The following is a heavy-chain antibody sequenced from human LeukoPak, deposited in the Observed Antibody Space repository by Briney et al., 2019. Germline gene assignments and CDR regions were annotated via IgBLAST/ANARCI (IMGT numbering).Heavy chain of an antibody. CDR3: HTYGDSRTFDY. J-gene: IGHJ4*02. V-gene: IGHV1-8*01. CDR2: MNPNSGNT. D-gene: IGHD4-17*01. CDR1: GYSFTSYD. Sequence: ASVKVSCKASGYSFTSYDINWVRQATGQGLEWMGWMNPNSGNTGYAQKFQGRVTMTRNTSISTAYMELSSLRSEDTAVYYCHTYGDSRTFDYWGQGTLVTVSS.